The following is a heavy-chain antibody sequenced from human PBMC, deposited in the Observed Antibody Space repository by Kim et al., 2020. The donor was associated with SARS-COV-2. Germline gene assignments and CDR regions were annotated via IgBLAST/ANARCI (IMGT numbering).Heavy chain of an antibody. CDR3: ARNMWADVVTAVDV. CDR2: ISWNSGSI. D-gene: IGHD2-21*02. V-gene: IGHV3-9*01. CDR1: GFTFADYA. Sequence: GGSLRLSCAVSGFTFADYAMHWVRQAPGKGLEWVSGISWNSGSIGYADSVTGRFTITRDNAKSSLYLQMNSLGGEDTALYYCARNMWADVVTAVDVWGKGTTVIVSS. J-gene: IGHJ6*04.